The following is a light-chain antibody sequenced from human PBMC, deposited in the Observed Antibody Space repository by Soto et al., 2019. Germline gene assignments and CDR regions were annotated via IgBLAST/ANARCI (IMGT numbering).Light chain of an antibody. CDR2: EHN. Sequence: NFILTQPHSVSESPGKTATISCTRSSGSIASKYVQWYQQRPGSAPTTVIFEHNQRPSGVPDRFSGSIDTSSNSASLTISGLRTEDEADYYCQSYDSTDIVFGGGTKLTVL. CDR1: SGSIASKY. J-gene: IGLJ3*02. CDR3: QSYDSTDIV. V-gene: IGLV6-57*04.